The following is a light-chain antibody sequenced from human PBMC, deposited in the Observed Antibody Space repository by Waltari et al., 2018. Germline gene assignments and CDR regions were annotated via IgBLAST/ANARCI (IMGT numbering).Light chain of an antibody. CDR3: AAWDDSLNGHVV. CDR2: SNN. Sequence: QSVVTQPPSASGTPGQRVTISCSRSSSNIGSNTVNWYQQLPGTAPKLLIYSNNQRPSGVPDRFSGSKSGTSASLAISGLQSEDEADYYCAAWDDSLNGHVVFGGGTKLTVL. J-gene: IGLJ2*01. CDR1: SSNIGSNT. V-gene: IGLV1-44*01.